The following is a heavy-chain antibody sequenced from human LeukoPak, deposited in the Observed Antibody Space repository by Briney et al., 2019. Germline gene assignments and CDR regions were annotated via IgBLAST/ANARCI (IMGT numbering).Heavy chain of an antibody. Sequence: RPGGSLRLSCAASGFTFSDHYMDWVRQAPGKGLEWVGRSRNKANSYTTEYAASVKGRFTISRDDSKNSLYLQMNSLKTEDTAVYYCASDTWIQLLGYWGQGTLVTVSS. V-gene: IGHV3-72*01. D-gene: IGHD5-18*01. CDR1: GFTFSDHY. CDR2: SRNKANSYTT. CDR3: ASDTWIQLLGY. J-gene: IGHJ4*02.